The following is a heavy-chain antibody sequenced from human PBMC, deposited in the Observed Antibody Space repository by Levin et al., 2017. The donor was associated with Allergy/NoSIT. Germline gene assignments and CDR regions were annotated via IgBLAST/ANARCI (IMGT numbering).Heavy chain of an antibody. CDR3: TKKYGGNTPFDS. V-gene: IGHV3-9*01. J-gene: IGHJ4*02. Sequence: SLKISCAASGFTFENYAMHWVRQAPGKGLEWVSGISYKSGTIAYADSVKGRFTISRDNAKNSLYLQMDSLTLEDTALYYCTKKYGGNTPFDSWGQGTLVTVSS. D-gene: IGHD4-23*01. CDR2: ISYKSGTI. CDR1: GFTFENYA.